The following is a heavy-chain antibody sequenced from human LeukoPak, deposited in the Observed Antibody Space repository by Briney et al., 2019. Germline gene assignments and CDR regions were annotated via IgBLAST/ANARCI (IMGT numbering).Heavy chain of an antibody. CDR1: GFTFDSYA. J-gene: IGHJ6*03. D-gene: IGHD5-18*01. CDR2: VTGTGGNT. CDR3: AREGYSYGYVLYYYMDV. V-gene: IGHV3-23*01. Sequence: GGSLRLSCEGSGFTFDSYAMSWVRQSPGKGLEWVSAVTGTGGNTYHADSVKDRFTISRDNSKNTVYLQMNSLRAEDTAVYYCAREGYSYGYVLYYYMDVWGKGTTVTVSS.